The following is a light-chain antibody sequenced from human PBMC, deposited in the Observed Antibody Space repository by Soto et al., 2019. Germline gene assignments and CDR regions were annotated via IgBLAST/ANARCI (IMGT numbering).Light chain of an antibody. Sequence: EIVLTQSPGTLSLSPGERATLSCRASQSVSSSYLVWHQQKPGQAPRLLIYDASTRATGIPARFSGSGSETEFILTISSLQSEDSATYYCQHYNTWPWTFGQGTKLDIK. CDR1: QSVSSSY. J-gene: IGKJ1*01. CDR3: QHYNTWPWT. V-gene: IGKV3-15*01. CDR2: DAS.